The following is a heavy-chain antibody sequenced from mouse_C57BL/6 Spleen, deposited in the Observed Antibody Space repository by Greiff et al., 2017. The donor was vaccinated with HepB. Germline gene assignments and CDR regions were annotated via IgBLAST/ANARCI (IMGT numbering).Heavy chain of an antibody. V-gene: IGHV5-6*01. CDR1: GFTFSSYG. CDR3: ARHRGYGNYFDY. J-gene: IGHJ2*01. Sequence: EVKLVESGGDLVKPGGSLKLSCAASGFTFSSYGMSWVRQTPDKRLEWVATISSGGSYTYYPDSVKGRFTISRDNAKNTLYLQMSSLKSEDTAMYYCARHRGYGNYFDYWGQGTTLTVSS. CDR2: ISSGGSYT. D-gene: IGHD2-1*01.